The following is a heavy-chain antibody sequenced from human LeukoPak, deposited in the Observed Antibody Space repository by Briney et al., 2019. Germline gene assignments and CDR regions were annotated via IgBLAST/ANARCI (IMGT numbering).Heavy chain of an antibody. CDR1: GFTFSSYG. Sequence: PGGSLRLSCAASGFTFSSYGMSWVRQAPGKGLEWVSAISGSGGSTYYADSVKGRFTISRDNSKNTLYLQMNSLRAEDTAVYYCVRIRGTYHYHYYYMDVWGKGTTVTISS. V-gene: IGHV3-23*01. D-gene: IGHD3-10*01. CDR3: VRIRGTYHYHYYYMDV. CDR2: ISGSGGST. J-gene: IGHJ6*03.